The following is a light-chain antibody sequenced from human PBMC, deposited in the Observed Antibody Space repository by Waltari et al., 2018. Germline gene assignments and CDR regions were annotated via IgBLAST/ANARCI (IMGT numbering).Light chain of an antibody. CDR1: SSNIGNNY. J-gene: IGLJ1*01. V-gene: IGLV1-51*02. Sequence: QSVLTQPPSVSAAPGQKVNISCSGNSSNIGNNYVSWYQQIPGTAPKLLIYENDKRPSGTPDRFSGSKSGTSATLGITGLQTGDEADYYCGAWDSSLSAVFGTGTKVTVL. CDR2: END. CDR3: GAWDSSLSAV.